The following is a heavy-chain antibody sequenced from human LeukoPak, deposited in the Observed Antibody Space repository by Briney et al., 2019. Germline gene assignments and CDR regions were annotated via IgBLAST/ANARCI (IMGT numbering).Heavy chain of an antibody. Sequence: GGSLRLSCAASGFTVSSNYMSWVRQAPGKGLEWVSVIYSGGSTYYADSVKGRFTISRDNSKNTLYLQMNSLRAEDTAVYYCARGGEYCSGGSCYGWFDPWGQGTLVTVSS. D-gene: IGHD2-15*01. CDR1: GFTVSSNY. J-gene: IGHJ5*02. V-gene: IGHV3-66*01. CDR3: ARGGEYCSGGSCYGWFDP. CDR2: IYSGGST.